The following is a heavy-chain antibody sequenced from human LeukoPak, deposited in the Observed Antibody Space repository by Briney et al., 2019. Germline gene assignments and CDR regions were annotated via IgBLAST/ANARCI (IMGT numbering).Heavy chain of an antibody. CDR1: GFTFSSYS. CDR2: ISSSSSYI. Sequence: GGSLRLSCAASGFTFSSYSMNWVRQAPGKGLEWVSSISSSSSYIYYADSVKGRFTISRDNAKNSLYLQMNSLRAEDTAVYYCARDQKGLMTMVTTTVDYWGQGTLVTVSS. V-gene: IGHV3-21*01. CDR3: ARDQKGLMTMVTTTVDY. J-gene: IGHJ4*02. D-gene: IGHD4-17*01.